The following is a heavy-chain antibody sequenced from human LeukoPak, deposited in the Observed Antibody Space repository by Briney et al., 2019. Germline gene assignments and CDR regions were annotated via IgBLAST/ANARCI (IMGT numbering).Heavy chain of an antibody. CDR3: ARIVAGYDILTGYYPYYFDY. V-gene: IGHV4-31*03. J-gene: IGHJ4*02. Sequence: SETLSLTCTVSGGSISSGGYYWSWIRQHPGKGLEWIGYIYYSGSTYYNPSLKSRVTISVDTSKNRFSLKLSSVTAADTAVYYCARIVAGYDILTGYYPYYFDYWGQGTLITVSS. CDR1: GGSISSGGYY. D-gene: IGHD3-9*01. CDR2: IYYSGST.